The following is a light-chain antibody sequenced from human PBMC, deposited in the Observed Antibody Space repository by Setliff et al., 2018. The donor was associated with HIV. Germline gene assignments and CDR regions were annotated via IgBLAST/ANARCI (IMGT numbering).Light chain of an antibody. CDR1: SSDIGSYNL. J-gene: IGLJ1*01. CDR3: CSYAGSSGYV. CDR2: EVS. Sequence: QSALTQPASVSGSPGQSITISCTGTSSDIGSYNLVSWYQQHPGKAPKLMIYEVSQRPSGVSNRFSGSKSGNTASLTISGLQAGDEADYYCCSYAGSSGYVFGTGTKVTVL. V-gene: IGLV2-23*02.